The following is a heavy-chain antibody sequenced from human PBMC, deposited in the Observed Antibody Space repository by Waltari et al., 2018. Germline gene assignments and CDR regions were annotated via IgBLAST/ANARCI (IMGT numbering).Heavy chain of an antibody. CDR3: ASSARLFDY. J-gene: IGHJ4*02. Sequence: EVQLVEAGGGLVQPGGSLRLPCAASEFTFSRHWMSWVRQAPGKGLEWVANIKQDGSEKYYVDSVKGRFTISRDNAKNSLYLQMNSLRAEDTAVYYCASSARLFDYWGQGTLVTVSS. CDR2: IKQDGSEK. D-gene: IGHD2-21*01. V-gene: IGHV3-7*01. CDR1: EFTFSRHW.